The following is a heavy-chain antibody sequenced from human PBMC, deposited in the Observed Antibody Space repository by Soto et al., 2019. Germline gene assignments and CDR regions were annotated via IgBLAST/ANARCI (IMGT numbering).Heavy chain of an antibody. D-gene: IGHD2-8*01. CDR1: GVTFCNHA. V-gene: IGHV3-23*01. Sequence: WRSHIHSYAAFGVTFCNHAVRRVLQEPGEGLEWVSAISGSGGSTYYADSVKGRFTISRDNSKNTLYLQMNSLRAEDTAVYYCAKVKYGPYYYYVMDVWGQGTTDTVSS. J-gene: IGHJ6*02. CDR3: AKVKYGPYYYYVMDV. CDR2: ISGSGGST.